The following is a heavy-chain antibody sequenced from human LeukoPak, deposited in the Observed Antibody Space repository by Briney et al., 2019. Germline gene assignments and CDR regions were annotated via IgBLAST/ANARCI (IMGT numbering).Heavy chain of an antibody. D-gene: IGHD6-13*01. CDR2: IDYSGST. CDR3: ARGIPEHGTGAFAI. V-gene: IGHV4-59*01. J-gene: IGHJ3*02. Sequence: SETLSLTCTVSGASISTFYWTWIRQPPGKRLEWIGYIDYSGSTNYNTALQSRVTISAETSKNQVSLKLTSLTPADTAVYYCARGIPEHGTGAFAIWGQGTMVTVSS. CDR1: GASISTFY.